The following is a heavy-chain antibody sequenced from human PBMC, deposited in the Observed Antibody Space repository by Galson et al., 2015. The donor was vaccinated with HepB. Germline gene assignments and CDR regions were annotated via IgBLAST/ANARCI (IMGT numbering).Heavy chain of an antibody. CDR2: ITGSGTTM. Sequence: SLRLSCAASGFTFSSYSMNWARQAPGKGLEWISYITGSGTTMYYADSVKGRFTISRDNAKNSLYLQMNSLAAEDTAVYYCARVRHPNWFDPRGQGTLVTVSS. V-gene: IGHV3-48*01. J-gene: IGHJ5*02. CDR1: GFTFSSYS. CDR3: ARVRHPNWFDP.